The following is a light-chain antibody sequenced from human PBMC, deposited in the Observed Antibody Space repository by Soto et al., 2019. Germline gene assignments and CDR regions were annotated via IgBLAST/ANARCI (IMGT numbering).Light chain of an antibody. V-gene: IGLV1-51*01. CDR2: DND. Sequence: QSVLTQPPSVSAAPGQKVTISCSGSNSNIGSNSVSWYQQLPGTAPKLLIYDNDKRPSEIPDRFSGSRSGTSATLGIAGLQTGDEADYYRGTWDSSLDAGVFGGGTKLTVL. CDR1: NSNIGSNS. J-gene: IGLJ2*01. CDR3: GTWDSSLDAGV.